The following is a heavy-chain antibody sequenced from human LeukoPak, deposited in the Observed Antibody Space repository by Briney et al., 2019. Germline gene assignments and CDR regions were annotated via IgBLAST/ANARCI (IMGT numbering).Heavy chain of an antibody. CDR2: IYYSGST. V-gene: IGHV4-59*01. D-gene: IGHD2-21*02. J-gene: IGHJ4*02. Sequence: SETLSLTCTVSGGSISSYYWSWIRQPPGKGLEWIGYIYYSGSTNYNPSLKSRVTISVDTSKNQFSLKLSSVTAADTAVYYCAREIAYCGADCPPHFDYWGQGTLVTVSS. CDR1: GGSISSYY. CDR3: AREIAYCGADCPPHFDY.